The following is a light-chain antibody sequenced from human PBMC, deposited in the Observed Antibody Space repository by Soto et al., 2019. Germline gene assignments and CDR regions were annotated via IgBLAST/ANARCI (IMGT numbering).Light chain of an antibody. CDR2: AAS. Sequence: MNKSPSALSASVGDRVTITCRASQSISSYLNWYQQKPGKAPKLLIYAASSLQSGVPSRFSGSGSGTDFTLTISSLQPEDFATYYCQQSYSTPFTFGPGTNVDVK. CDR3: QQSYSTPFT. V-gene: IGKV1-39*01. CDR1: QSISSY. J-gene: IGKJ3*01.